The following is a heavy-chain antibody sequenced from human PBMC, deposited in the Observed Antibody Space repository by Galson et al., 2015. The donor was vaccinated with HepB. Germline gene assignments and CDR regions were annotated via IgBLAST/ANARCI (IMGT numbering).Heavy chain of an antibody. J-gene: IGHJ6*02. CDR3: AKPDYGDYRDYYYYGMDV. D-gene: IGHD4-17*01. V-gene: IGHV3-23*01. CDR1: GFTFSSYA. CDR2: ISGSGGST. Sequence: SLRLSCAASGFTFSSYAMSWVRQAPGKGLEWVSAISGSGGSTYYADSVKGRFTISRDNSKNTLYLQMNSLRAEDTAVYYCAKPDYGDYRDYYYYGMDVWGQGTTVTVSS.